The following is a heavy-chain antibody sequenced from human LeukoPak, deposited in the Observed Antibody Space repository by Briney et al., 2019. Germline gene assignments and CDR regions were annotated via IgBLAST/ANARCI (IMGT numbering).Heavy chain of an antibody. CDR3: ARAGPYFYYYYGMDV. CDR1: GFTFSNAW. V-gene: IGHV3-15*01. J-gene: IGHJ6*02. CDR2: IKSKPNGETT. Sequence: GGSLRLSCAASGFTFSNAWMTWVRQAPGKGLEWVGRIKSKPNGETTDYAAPVKGRFSLSRDDSKNTVYLQMNSLKIEDSAVYYCARAGPYFYYYYGMDVRGQGTTVTVSS.